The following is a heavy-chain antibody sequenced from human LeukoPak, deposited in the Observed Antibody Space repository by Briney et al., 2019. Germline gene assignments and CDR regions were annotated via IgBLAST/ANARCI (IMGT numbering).Heavy chain of an antibody. V-gene: IGHV3-15*01. J-gene: IGHJ4*02. D-gene: IGHD3-3*01. CDR2: IKSKTDGGTT. Sequence: PGGSLRLSCAASGFTFSNAWMSSVRQAPGKGLEWVGRIKSKTDGGTTDYAAPVKGRFTISRDDSKNTLYLQMNSLKTEDTAVYYCTKPFPDYDFWSGYYPDYWGQGTLVTVSS. CDR3: TKPFPDYDFWSGYYPDY. CDR1: GFTFSNAW.